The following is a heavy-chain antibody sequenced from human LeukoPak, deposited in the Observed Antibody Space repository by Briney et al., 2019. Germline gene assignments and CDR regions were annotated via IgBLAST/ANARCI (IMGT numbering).Heavy chain of an antibody. J-gene: IGHJ4*02. CDR2: MHPNNGDT. CDR1: GYTFTSYN. Sequence: ASVKVSCKASGYTFTSYNINWVRQAPGQGLEWMAWMHPNNGDTGYAQKFQDRVTVTSNTSISTAYMELRSLTSEDTAVYYCGAADCGGDCLFDYWGQGTLVTVSS. D-gene: IGHD2-21*02. V-gene: IGHV1-8*03. CDR3: GAADCGGDCLFDY.